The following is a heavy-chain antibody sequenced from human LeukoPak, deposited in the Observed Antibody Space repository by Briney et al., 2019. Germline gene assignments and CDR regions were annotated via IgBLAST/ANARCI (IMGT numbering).Heavy chain of an antibody. J-gene: IGHJ4*02. CDR1: GYTFSNQY. D-gene: IGHD3-10*01. CDR2: INPNGGST. Sequence: ASVKVSCKASGYTFSNQYIHWVRRAPGQGLEWVGIINPNGGSTSNAQKFQGRVTMTTDTSRSTVYMELSSLRSEDMAVYYCTRGSTSGFDYWGQGTLVTVSS. CDR3: TRGSTSGFDY. V-gene: IGHV1-46*01.